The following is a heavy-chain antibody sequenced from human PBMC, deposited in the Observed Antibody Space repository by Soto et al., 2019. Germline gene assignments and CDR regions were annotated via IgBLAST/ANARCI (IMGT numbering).Heavy chain of an antibody. D-gene: IGHD1-1*01. CDR3: ARHLASGTSYNYYGMDV. V-gene: IGHV5-10-1*01. CDR1: GYSFTNVW. CDR2: IDPSDSYT. Sequence: GESLKISCKGSGYSFTNVWISWVRQMPGEGLEWMGRIDPSDSYTKYSPSFQGHVSISADKSIRTAYLQWSSLKASDTAMYYCARHLASGTSYNYYGMDVWGQGTTVTVSS. J-gene: IGHJ6*02.